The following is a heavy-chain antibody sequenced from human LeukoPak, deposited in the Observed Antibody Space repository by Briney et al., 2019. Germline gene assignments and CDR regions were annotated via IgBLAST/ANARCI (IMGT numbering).Heavy chain of an antibody. CDR1: GFTFSSYS. CDR3: AQDSSGYYYSEYFQH. Sequence: GGSLRLSCAASGFTFSSYSMNWVRQAPGKGLEWVSSISSSSSYIYYADSVKGRFTISRDNSKNTLYLQMNSLRAEDTAVYYCAQDSSGYYYSEYFQHWGQGTLVTVSS. V-gene: IGHV3-21*01. D-gene: IGHD3-22*01. CDR2: ISSSSSYI. J-gene: IGHJ1*01.